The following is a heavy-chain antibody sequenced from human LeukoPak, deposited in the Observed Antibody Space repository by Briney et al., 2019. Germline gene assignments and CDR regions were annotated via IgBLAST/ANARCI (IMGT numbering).Heavy chain of an antibody. V-gene: IGHV3-48*01. D-gene: IGHD5-12*01. CDR2: ISSSSSNM. Sequence: GGSLRLSCAASGFTFSSYSMNWVRQAPGKGVEWVSSISSSSSNMYYADSVKGRFSISRDNAKKSLYLQMNSLRAEDTAVYYCAKERIVVATRDYFDCWGQGTLVTVSS. J-gene: IGHJ4*02. CDR1: GFTFSSYS. CDR3: AKERIVVATRDYFDC.